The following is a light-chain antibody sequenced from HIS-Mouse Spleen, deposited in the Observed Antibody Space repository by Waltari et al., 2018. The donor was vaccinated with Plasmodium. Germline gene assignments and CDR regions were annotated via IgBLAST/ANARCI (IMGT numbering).Light chain of an antibody. Sequence: QSALTQPPSASASPGQSVPISCTGTSSAVGGYNFVSWYQQHPGKAPKLMIYEVSKRPSGVPDRFSGSKSGNTASLTISGLQSEDEADYYCAAWDDSLNGWVFGGGTKLTVL. V-gene: IGLV2-8*01. J-gene: IGLJ3*02. CDR3: AAWDDSLNGWV. CDR2: EVS. CDR1: SSAVGGYNF.